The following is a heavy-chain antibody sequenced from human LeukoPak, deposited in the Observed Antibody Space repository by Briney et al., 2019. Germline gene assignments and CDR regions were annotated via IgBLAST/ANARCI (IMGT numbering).Heavy chain of an antibody. J-gene: IGHJ3*02. V-gene: IGHV3-30-3*01. Sequence: GRSLRLSCAASGFTFSSYAMHWVRQAPGKGLDWAAVISSDGNTQYYADSVKGRFTISRDNSNNTLYLQMNGLRADDTAIYYCARRRIVGSTDDAFDIWGQGTMVTLSS. CDR1: GFTFSSYA. D-gene: IGHD1-26*01. CDR2: ISSDGNTQ. CDR3: ARRRIVGSTDDAFDI.